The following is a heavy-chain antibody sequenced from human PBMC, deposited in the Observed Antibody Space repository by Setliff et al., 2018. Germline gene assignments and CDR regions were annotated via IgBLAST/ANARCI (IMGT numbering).Heavy chain of an antibody. J-gene: IGHJ5*02. CDR2: ISHSGNT. D-gene: IGHD2-8*02. Sequence: SETLSLTCSVSGASISNYYWSWIRQTPEKGLEWIGEISHSGNTNYNPSFKSRVTISIDTSKNQFSLKVNSVTAADTAVYFCARVLVLGYNWFDPWGQGTLVTVSS. V-gene: IGHV4-34*01. CDR1: GASISNYY. CDR3: ARVLVLGYNWFDP.